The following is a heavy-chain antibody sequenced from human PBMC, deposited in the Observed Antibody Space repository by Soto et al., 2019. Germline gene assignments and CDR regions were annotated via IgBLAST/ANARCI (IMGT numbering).Heavy chain of an antibody. CDR3: ARYYGSGSYQNRNFDY. D-gene: IGHD3-10*01. CDR1: GGSISSGGYY. CDR2: IYYSGST. Sequence: SETLSLTSTVSGGSISSGGYYWSWIRQHPGKGLEWIGYIYYSGSTYYNPSLKSRVTISVDTSKNQFSLKLSSVTAADTAVYYCARYYGSGSYQNRNFDYWGQGTLVTVSS. V-gene: IGHV4-31*03. J-gene: IGHJ4*02.